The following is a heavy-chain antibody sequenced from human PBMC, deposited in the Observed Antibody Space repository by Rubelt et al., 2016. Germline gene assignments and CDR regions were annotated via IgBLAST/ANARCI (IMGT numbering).Heavy chain of an antibody. CDR2: IYNSGST. Sequence: QLQLQESGPGLVKPSETLSLTGTFPVASTRSVGNYWGGIREPQGKGLEWMGSIYNSGSTYYNPSLKVCVTLFLDTSTNQFSLKLRSVTAADTAVDYCAGHDSSSSFYYYYYYMDVWGKGTTVTVSS. V-gene: IGHV4-39*01. J-gene: IGHJ6*03. CDR1: VASTRSVGNY. D-gene: IGHD6-6*01. CDR3: AGHDSSSSFYYYYYYMDV.